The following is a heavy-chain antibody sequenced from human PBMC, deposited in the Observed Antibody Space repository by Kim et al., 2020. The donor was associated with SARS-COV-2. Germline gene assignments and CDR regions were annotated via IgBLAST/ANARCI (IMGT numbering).Heavy chain of an antibody. CDR3: ARDYLAGAVDF. CDR2: IRQDGSEK. CDR1: GFTFSSYW. J-gene: IGHJ4*02. V-gene: IGHV3-7*03. D-gene: IGHD1-26*01. Sequence: GGSLRLSCAASGFTFSSYWMTWVRQAPGKGLEWVAIIRQDGSEKYYVDSVKGRFTISRDNAKNSLYLQMNSLRAEDTAVYYCARDYLAGAVDFWGQGTLVTVSS.